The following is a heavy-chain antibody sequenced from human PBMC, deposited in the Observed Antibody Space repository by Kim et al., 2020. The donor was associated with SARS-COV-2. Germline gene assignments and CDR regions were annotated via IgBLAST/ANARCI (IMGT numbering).Heavy chain of an antibody. CDR3: AKDPAPTSGVRGVPNFDY. V-gene: IGHV3-30*18. Sequence: GGSLRLSCAASGFTFSSYGMHWVRQAPGKGLEWVAVISYDGSNKYYADSVKGRFTISRDNSKNTLYLQMNSLRAEDTAVYYCAKDPAPTSGVRGVPNFDYWGQGTLVTVSS. D-gene: IGHD3-10*01. J-gene: IGHJ4*02. CDR1: GFTFSSYG. CDR2: ISYDGSNK.